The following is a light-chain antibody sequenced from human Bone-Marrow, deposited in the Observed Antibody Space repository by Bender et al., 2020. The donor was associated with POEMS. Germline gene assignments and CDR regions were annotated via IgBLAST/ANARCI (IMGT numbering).Light chain of an antibody. V-gene: IGLV1-47*01. J-gene: IGLJ2*01. CDR3: AAGDDVLNSVV. CDR1: SSNIGRNY. Sequence: QSVVTQPPSASGTPGQRVTISCSGSSSNIGRNYIYWYQQFPGLAPKLLIYRDNQRPSGVPDRFSGSKSGTSAFLVSSGLRSEDEGDYYCAAGDDVLNSVVFSRGTKLTVL. CDR2: RDN.